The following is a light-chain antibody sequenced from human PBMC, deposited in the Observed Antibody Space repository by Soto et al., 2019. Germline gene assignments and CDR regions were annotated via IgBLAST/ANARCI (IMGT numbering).Light chain of an antibody. J-gene: IGKJ5*01. CDR1: QSVSSSY. Sequence: EIVLTQSPGTLSLSPGEIATLSCRASQSVSSSYLAWYQQKPGQAPRLLIYGASSRATGIPDRFSGSGSGTDFTLTISRLEPEDFAVYYCQQYGSSLITCGQGTRREIK. V-gene: IGKV3-20*01. CDR3: QQYGSSLIT. CDR2: GAS.